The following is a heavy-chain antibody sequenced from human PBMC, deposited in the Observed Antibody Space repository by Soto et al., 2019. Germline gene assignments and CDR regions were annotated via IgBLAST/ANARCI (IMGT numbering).Heavy chain of an antibody. CDR1: GGTFSSYA. Sequence: ASVKVSCKASGGTFSSYAISWVRQAPGQGLEWMGGIIPIFGTANYAQKFQGRVTITADESTSTAYMELSSLRSEDTAVYYCARTLVYGGNAYYYYYGMDVWGQGTTVTVSS. D-gene: IGHD4-17*01. CDR3: ARTLVYGGNAYYYYYGMDV. V-gene: IGHV1-69*13. CDR2: IIPIFGTA. J-gene: IGHJ6*02.